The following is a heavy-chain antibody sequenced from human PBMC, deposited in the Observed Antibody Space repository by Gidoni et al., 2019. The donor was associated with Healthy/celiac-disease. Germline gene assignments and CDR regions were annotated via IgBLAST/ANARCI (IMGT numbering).Heavy chain of an antibody. CDR2: IIPIFGTA. CDR3: ARENNYYYGSGSPGDAHYGMDV. V-gene: IGHV1-69*01. J-gene: IGHJ6*02. D-gene: IGHD3-10*01. Sequence: QVQLVQSGAEVKKPGSSVKVSCKASGGTFSSYAISWVRQAPGQGLEWMGGIIPIFGTANYAQKFQGRVTITADESTSTAYMELSSLRSEDTAVYYCARENNYYYGSGSPGDAHYGMDVWGQGTTVTVSS. CDR1: GGTFSSYA.